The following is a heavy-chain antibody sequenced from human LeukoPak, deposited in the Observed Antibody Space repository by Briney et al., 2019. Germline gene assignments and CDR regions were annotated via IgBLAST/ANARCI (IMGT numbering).Heavy chain of an antibody. CDR3: AKHHGSGSYYIGFDY. D-gene: IGHD3-10*01. Sequence: GSLRLSCAASGFTFSSYGMHWVRQAPGKGLEWVAVIWYDGSNKYYADSVKGRFTISRDNSKNTLYLQMNSLRAEDTAVYYCAKHHGSGSYYIGFDYWGQGTLVTVSS. V-gene: IGHV3-33*06. CDR1: GFTFSSYG. J-gene: IGHJ4*02. CDR2: IWYDGSNK.